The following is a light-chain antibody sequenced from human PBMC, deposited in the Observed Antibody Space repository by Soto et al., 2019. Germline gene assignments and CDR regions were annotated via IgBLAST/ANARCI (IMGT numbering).Light chain of an antibody. CDR2: GAS. Sequence: VMTQSPATLSVSPGERATLVCWASETVATNLAWYQQKPCQAPRFLIYGASTRATGIPARFSGSGSGTEFTLTISSLQSEDFAVYYCQQYNNWPRRTFGQGTRLEIK. V-gene: IGKV3-15*01. CDR1: ETVATN. CDR3: QQYNNWPRRT. J-gene: IGKJ5*01.